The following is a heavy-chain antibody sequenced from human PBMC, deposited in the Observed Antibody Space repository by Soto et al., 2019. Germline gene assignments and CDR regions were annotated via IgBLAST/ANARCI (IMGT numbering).Heavy chain of an antibody. Sequence: QVQLVESGGGVVQPGGSLRLSCAASGYTFSDHAMHWFRQSPGKGLEWVTVISADGTREFYAESVKGRFIISRDNLKNTLSLQKNTVRDEDTAFYYCATDVGAGGGVGTPGHWGQGSLVTVSS. V-gene: IGHV3-30-3*01. CDR3: ATDVGAGGGVGTPGH. CDR2: ISADGTRE. D-gene: IGHD6-13*01. CDR1: GYTFSDHA. J-gene: IGHJ4*01.